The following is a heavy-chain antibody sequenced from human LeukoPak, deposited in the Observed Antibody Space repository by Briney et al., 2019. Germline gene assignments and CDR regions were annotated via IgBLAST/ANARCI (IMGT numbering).Heavy chain of an antibody. CDR3: AKDGPGYFDY. J-gene: IGHJ4*02. CDR1: GFTFSSYS. V-gene: IGHV3-48*01. Sequence: GGSLRLSCAASGFTFSSYSMNWVRQAPGKGLEWVSYISSSGSTIYYADSVKGRFTISRDNSKNTLYLQMNSLRAEDTAVYYCAKDGPGYFDYWGQGTLVTVSS. D-gene: IGHD7-27*01. CDR2: ISSSGSTI.